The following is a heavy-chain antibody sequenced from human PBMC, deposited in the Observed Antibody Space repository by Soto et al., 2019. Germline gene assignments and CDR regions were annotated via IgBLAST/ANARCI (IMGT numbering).Heavy chain of an antibody. CDR1: GFTFTSSA. CDR3: AADPLHAENFDY. J-gene: IGHJ4*02. CDR2: IVVGSGNT. Sequence: SVKVSCKASGFTFTSSAVQCVRQARGQRLEWIGWIVVGSGNTNYAQKFQERVTITRDMSTSTAYMELSSLRSEDTAVYYCAADPLHAENFDYWGQGTLVTVSS. V-gene: IGHV1-58*01.